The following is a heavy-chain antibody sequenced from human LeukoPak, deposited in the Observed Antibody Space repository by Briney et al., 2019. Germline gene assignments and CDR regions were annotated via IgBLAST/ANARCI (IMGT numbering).Heavy chain of an antibody. V-gene: IGHV4-30-4*01. Sequence: SETLSPTCTVSGGSISSGDYYWSWIRQPPGKGLEWIGYIYYSGSTYYNPSLKSRVTISVDTSKNQFSLKLSSVTAADTAVYYCARAYSSRPFDYWGQGTLVTVSS. CDR2: IYYSGST. CDR1: GGSISSGDYY. J-gene: IGHJ4*02. CDR3: ARAYSSRPFDY. D-gene: IGHD6-13*01.